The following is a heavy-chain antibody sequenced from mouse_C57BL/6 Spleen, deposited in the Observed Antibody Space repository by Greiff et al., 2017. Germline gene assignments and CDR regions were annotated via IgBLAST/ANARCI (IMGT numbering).Heavy chain of an antibody. V-gene: IGHV1-52*01. CDR3: AREKKNSYDDGGFAY. D-gene: IGHD2-3*01. CDR2: IDPSDSET. J-gene: IGHJ3*01. Sequence: LQPGAELVRPGSSVKLSCKASGYTFTSYWMHWVKQRPIQGLEWIGNIDPSDSETHYNQKFKDKATLTVDKSSSTAYMQLSSLTSEDSAVYYCAREKKNSYDDGGFAYWGQGTLVTVSA. CDR1: GYTFTSYW.